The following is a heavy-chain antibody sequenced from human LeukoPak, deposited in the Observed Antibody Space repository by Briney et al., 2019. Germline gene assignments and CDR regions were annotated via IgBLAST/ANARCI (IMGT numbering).Heavy chain of an antibody. CDR2: INHSGST. J-gene: IGHJ6*03. V-gene: IGHV4-34*01. D-gene: IGHD3-16*01. Sequence: SETLSLTCAVYGGSFSGYYWSWIRQPPGKGLEWIGEINHSGSTNYNPSLKSRVTISVDTSKNQFSLKLNSVTAADTAVYYCARATRSFGYYYYYLDVWGKGTTVTVSS. CDR3: ARATRSFGYYYYYLDV. CDR1: GGSFSGYY.